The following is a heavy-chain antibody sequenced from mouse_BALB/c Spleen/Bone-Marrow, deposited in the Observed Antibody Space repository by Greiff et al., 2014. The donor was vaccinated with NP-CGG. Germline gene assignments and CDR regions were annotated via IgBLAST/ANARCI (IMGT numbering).Heavy chain of an antibody. Sequence: VQLQQSGAELVKPGASVKLSCTVSGFNIKDTYMHWVKQRPEKGLEWIGRIDPANGNTKYAPKFQGKATITADTSSNTAYLQLSSLASEDTAVYYCARWEYYAMDYWGQGTSVTISS. J-gene: IGHJ4*01. D-gene: IGHD4-1*01. V-gene: IGHV14-3*02. CDR2: IDPANGNT. CDR1: GFNIKDTY. CDR3: ARWEYYAMDY.